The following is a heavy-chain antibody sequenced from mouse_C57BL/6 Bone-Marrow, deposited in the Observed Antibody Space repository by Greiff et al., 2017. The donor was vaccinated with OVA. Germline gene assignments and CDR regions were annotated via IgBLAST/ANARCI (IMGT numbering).Heavy chain of an antibody. V-gene: IGHV1-81*01. D-gene: IGHD2-1*01. CDR1: GYTFTSYG. CDR2: ISPRSGNT. CDR3: AKGGNYGNYEFAY. J-gene: IGHJ3*01. Sequence: QVQLQQSGAELARPGASVKLSCKASGYTFTSYGISWVKQRTGQGLEWIGEISPRSGNTYYTEKFKGKATLTADKSTSTAYMEHRSLTSEDSAVYFCAKGGNYGNYEFAYWGKGTLVTVSA.